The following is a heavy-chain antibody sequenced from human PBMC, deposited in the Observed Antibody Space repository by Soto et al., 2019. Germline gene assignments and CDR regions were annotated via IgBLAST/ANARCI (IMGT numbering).Heavy chain of an antibody. D-gene: IGHD3-22*01. CDR2: IYHSGST. J-gene: IGHJ6*02. V-gene: IGHV4-30-2*01. CDR3: ARGGGLVVVNYGMDV. CDR1: GGSISSGGYS. Sequence: SETLSLTCAVSGGSISSGGYSWSWIRQPPGKGLEWIGYIYHSGSTYYNPSLKSRVTISVDRSKNQFSLKLSSVTAADTAVYYCARGGGLVVVNYGMDVWGQGTTVTVS.